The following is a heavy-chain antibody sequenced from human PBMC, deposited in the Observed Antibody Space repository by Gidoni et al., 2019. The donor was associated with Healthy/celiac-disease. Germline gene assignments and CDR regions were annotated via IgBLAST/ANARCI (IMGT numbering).Heavy chain of an antibody. CDR3: ARSFSSSGVVRASFVAFDI. V-gene: IGHV4-59*01. CDR1: GGSISSYY. CDR2: IYYSGST. Sequence: QVQLQESGPGLVKPSETLSLTCTVSGGSISSYYWSWIRQPPGKGLVWIGYIYYSGSTNYNPSLKSRVTISVDTSKNQFSLKLSSVTAADTAVYYCARSFSSSGVVRASFVAFDIWGQGTMVTVSS. J-gene: IGHJ3*02. D-gene: IGHD3-10*01.